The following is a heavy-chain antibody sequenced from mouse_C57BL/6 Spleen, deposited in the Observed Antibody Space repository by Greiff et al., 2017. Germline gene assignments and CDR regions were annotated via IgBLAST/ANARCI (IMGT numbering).Heavy chain of an antibody. CDR1: GYTFTSYW. Sequence: QVQLQQPGAELVKPGASVKLSCKASGYTFTSYWMHWVKQRPGQGLEWIGMNHPNSGSTNYNEKFKSKATLTVDKSSSTAYMQLSSLTSEDSAVYYCARDRPSTVVARYFDVWGTGTTVTVSS. CDR3: ARDRPSTVVARYFDV. CDR2: NHPNSGST. J-gene: IGHJ1*03. D-gene: IGHD1-1*01. V-gene: IGHV1-64*01.